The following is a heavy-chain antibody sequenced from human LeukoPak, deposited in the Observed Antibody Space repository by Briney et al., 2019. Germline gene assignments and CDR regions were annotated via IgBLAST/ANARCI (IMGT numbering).Heavy chain of an antibody. CDR1: GGSISSGSYY. J-gene: IGHJ6*03. D-gene: IGHD5-18*01. Sequence: SETLSLTCTVSGGSISSGSYYWSWIRQPAGKGLEWIGRIYTSGSTNYNPSLKSRVTISVDTSKNQFSLKLSSVTAADTAVYYCARGHRRTAMVYYYYYYMDVWGKGTTVTVSS. CDR3: ARGHRRTAMVYYYYYYMDV. V-gene: IGHV4-61*02. CDR2: IYTSGST.